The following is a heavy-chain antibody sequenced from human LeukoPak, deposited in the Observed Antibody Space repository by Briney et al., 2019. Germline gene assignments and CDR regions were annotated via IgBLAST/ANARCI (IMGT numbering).Heavy chain of an antibody. CDR3: ARKGYYDSSGYYDY. CDR1: GFTFSSYG. J-gene: IGHJ4*02. Sequence: PGRSLRLSCAASGFTFSSYGMHWVRQAPGKGLEWVSSISSSSSYIYYADSVKGRFTISRDNAKNSLYLQMNSLRAEDTAVYYCARKGYYDSSGYYDYWGQGTLVTVSS. CDR2: ISSSSSYI. D-gene: IGHD3-22*01. V-gene: IGHV3-21*01.